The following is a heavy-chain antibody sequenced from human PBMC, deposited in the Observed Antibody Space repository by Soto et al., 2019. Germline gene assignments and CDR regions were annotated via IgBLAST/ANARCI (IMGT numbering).Heavy chain of an antibody. CDR3: AKARSWYPTFDS. CDR2: VSASGLNT. CDR1: GLTFSSYA. Sequence: PGGSLRLSCAASGLTFSSYAMSWVRQAPGKGLEWVSGVSASGLNTDYADPVKGRFYISRDNSKNTVSLHMNSLRADDTAVYYCAKARSWYPTFDSWGQGTLVTVSS. D-gene: IGHD6-13*01. J-gene: IGHJ4*02. V-gene: IGHV3-23*01.